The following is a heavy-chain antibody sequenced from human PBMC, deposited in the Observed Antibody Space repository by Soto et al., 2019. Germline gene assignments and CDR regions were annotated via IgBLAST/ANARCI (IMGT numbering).Heavy chain of an antibody. CDR3: ASYYYGSGSYSHLDAFDI. Sequence: SETLSLTCAVYGGSFSGYYWSWIRQPPGKGLEWIGEINHSGSTNYNPSLKSRVTISVDTSKNQFSLKLSSVTAADTAVYYCASYYYGSGSYSHLDAFDIWGQGTMVTVSS. D-gene: IGHD3-10*01. V-gene: IGHV4-34*01. CDR2: INHSGST. CDR1: GGSFSGYY. J-gene: IGHJ3*02.